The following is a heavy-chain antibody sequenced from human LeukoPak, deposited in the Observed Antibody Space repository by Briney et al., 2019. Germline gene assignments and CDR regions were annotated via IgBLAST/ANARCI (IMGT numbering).Heavy chain of an antibody. J-gene: IGHJ4*02. CDR1: GFTFSSYS. V-gene: IGHV3-21*01. CDR3: ARIRSANYYDSSGYAGY. CDR2: ISSSSSYI. D-gene: IGHD3-22*01. Sequence: PGGSLRLSCAASGFTFSSYSMNWVRQAPGRGLEWVSSISSSSSYIYYADSVKGRFTISRDNAKNSLYLQMNSLRAEDTAVYYCARIRSANYYDSSGYAGYWGQGTLVTVSS.